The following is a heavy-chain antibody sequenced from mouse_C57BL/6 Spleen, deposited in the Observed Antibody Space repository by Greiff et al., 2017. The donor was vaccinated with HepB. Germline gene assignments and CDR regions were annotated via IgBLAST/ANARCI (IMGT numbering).Heavy chain of an antibody. Sequence: VQLQESGAELVKPGASVKISCKASGYAFSSYWMNWVKQRPGKGLEWIGQIYPGDGDTNYNGKFKGKATLTADKSSSTAYMQLSSLTSEDSAVYFCARDGDGTNFDVWGTGTTVTVSS. V-gene: IGHV1-80*01. CDR1: GYAFSSYW. CDR3: ARDGDGTNFDV. J-gene: IGHJ1*03. D-gene: IGHD4-1*01. CDR2: IYPGDGDT.